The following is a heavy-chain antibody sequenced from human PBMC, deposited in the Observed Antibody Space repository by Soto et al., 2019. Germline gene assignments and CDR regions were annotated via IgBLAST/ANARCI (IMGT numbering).Heavy chain of an antibody. D-gene: IGHD3-3*01. Sequence: TLSPTRPVSGGSLSSSSYYWGWVRQPPGRGREWIGSIYYSGSPYYNPPLKSRVTISVDTSKTQFSRKLSSVTAADTAVYYCANFGVVKNYFDYWGQGTLVTVSS. J-gene: IGHJ4*02. CDR1: GGSLSSSSYY. V-gene: IGHV4-39*01. CDR3: ANFGVVKNYFDY. CDR2: IYYSGSP.